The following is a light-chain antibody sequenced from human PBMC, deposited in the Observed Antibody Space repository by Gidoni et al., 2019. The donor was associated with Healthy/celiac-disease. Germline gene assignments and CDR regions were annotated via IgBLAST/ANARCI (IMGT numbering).Light chain of an antibody. V-gene: IGLV2-14*01. CDR3: SSYTSSSTLEV. J-gene: IGLJ1*01. CDR2: EVS. Sequence: QSALTQPASVSGSPGQSITISCTGTSSDVGGYNYVSWYQPHPGKAPKLMIYEVSNRPSGVSNRFSGAKSGNTASLTISGRQAEDEADYYCSSYTSSSTLEVFGTGTKVTVL. CDR1: SSDVGGYNY.